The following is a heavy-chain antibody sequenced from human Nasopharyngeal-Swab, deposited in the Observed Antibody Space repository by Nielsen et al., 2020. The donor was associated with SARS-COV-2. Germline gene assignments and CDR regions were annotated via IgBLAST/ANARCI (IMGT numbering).Heavy chain of an antibody. CDR3: ARTTVEMATIADYYYYGMDV. CDR1: GFSLSTSGMC. Sequence: SGPTLVKSTQTLTLTCTFSGFSLSTSGMCVSWIRQPPGKALEWLALIDWDDDKYYSTSLKTRLTISKDTSKNQVVLTMTNMDPVDTATYYCARTTVEMATIADYYYYGMDVWGQGTTVTVSS. V-gene: IGHV2-70*01. CDR2: IDWDDDK. J-gene: IGHJ6*02. D-gene: IGHD5-24*01.